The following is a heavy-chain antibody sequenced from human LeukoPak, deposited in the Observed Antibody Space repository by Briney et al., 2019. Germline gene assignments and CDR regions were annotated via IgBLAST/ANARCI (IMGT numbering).Heavy chain of an antibody. V-gene: IGHV3-43*02. Sequence: SGGSLRLSCAASGFTFDDYAMHWVRQAPGKGLEWVSLISGDGGSTYYADSVKGRFTISRDNAKNSLYLQMNSLRAEDTAVYYCARDSPIVATTFDYWGQGTLVTVSS. CDR1: GFTFDDYA. J-gene: IGHJ4*02. D-gene: IGHD5-12*01. CDR2: ISGDGGST. CDR3: ARDSPIVATTFDY.